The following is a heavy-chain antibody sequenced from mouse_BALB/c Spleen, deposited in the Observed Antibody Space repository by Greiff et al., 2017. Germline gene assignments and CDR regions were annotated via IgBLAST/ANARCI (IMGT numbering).Heavy chain of an antibody. J-gene: IGHJ4*01. CDR2: ISSGSSTI. D-gene: IGHD4-1*01. CDR1: GFTFSSFG. Sequence: EVNLVESGGGLVQPGGSRKLSCAASGFTFSSFGMHWVRQAPEKGLEWVAYISSGSSTIYYADTVKGRFTISRDNPKNTLFLQMTSLRSEDTAMYYCARRGLGRTYAMDYWGQGTSVTVSS. V-gene: IGHV5-17*02. CDR3: ARRGLGRTYAMDY.